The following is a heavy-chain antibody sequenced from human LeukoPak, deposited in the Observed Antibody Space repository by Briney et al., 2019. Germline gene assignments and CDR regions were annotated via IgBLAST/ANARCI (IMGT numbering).Heavy chain of an antibody. CDR1: GYTFTGYY. Sequence: GASVKVSCKASGYTFTGYYMHWVRQAPGKGLEWMGGFDPDEVETIYAQNVQGRVTMTEDESRQAAYLELSSLRPEDTAVYFCATQGPRDHFSGSFFDYWGQGTLVTVAS. J-gene: IGHJ4*02. D-gene: IGHD1-26*01. CDR2: FDPDEVET. CDR3: ATQGPRDHFSGSFFDY. V-gene: IGHV1-24*01.